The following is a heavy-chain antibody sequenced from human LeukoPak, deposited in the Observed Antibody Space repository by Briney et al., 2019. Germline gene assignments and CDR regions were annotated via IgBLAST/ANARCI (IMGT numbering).Heavy chain of an antibody. CDR1: GFTFGDYY. V-gene: IGHV3-11*03. J-gene: IGHJ6*02. CDR2: ISSSSSYT. Sequence: PGGSLRLSCAASGFTFGDYYMTWIRHAPGKGLEWVSYISSSSSYTNYVDSVKARFTISRDNTKNSVYLQINSLKTEDTAVYYRTRRYCSGDSCYGDYYYGMDVWGQGTTVTVSS. D-gene: IGHD2-15*01. CDR3: TRRYCSGDSCYGDYYYGMDV.